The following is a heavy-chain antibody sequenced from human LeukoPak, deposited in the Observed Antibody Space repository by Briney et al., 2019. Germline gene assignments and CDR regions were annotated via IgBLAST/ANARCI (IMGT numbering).Heavy chain of an antibody. CDR1: GFTLTSYG. CDR3: AMGPCSGGSCYSYYYYYYMDV. CDR2: IWYDASTK. Sequence: GGSLRLSCAASGFTLTSYGMHWVRQAPGKGLEWVAFIWYDASTKYYADSVKGRFTISRDNSKNTLYLQMNSLRAEDTAIYYCAMGPCSGGSCYSYYYYYYMDVWGKGTTVTVSS. J-gene: IGHJ6*03. D-gene: IGHD2-15*01. V-gene: IGHV3-30*02.